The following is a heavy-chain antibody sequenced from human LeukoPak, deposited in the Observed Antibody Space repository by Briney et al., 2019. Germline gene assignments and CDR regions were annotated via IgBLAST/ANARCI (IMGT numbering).Heavy chain of an antibody. Sequence: GRSLRLSCAASGFTFSSYAMHWVRQAPGKGLEWVAVISYDGSNKYYADSVKGRFTISRDNSKNTLYLQMNSLRAEDTAVYYCARDPGGYDPVGSYGMDVWGKGITVTVSS. CDR2: ISYDGSNK. CDR1: GFTFSSYA. D-gene: IGHD5-12*01. CDR3: ARDPGGYDPVGSYGMDV. V-gene: IGHV3-30*04. J-gene: IGHJ6*04.